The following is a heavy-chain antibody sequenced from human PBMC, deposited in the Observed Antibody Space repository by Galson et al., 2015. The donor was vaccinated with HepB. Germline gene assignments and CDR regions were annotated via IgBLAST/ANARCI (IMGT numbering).Heavy chain of an antibody. Sequence: ETLSLTCTVSGGSISSYYWSWIRQPPGKGLEWIGYIYYSGSTNYNPSLKSRVTISVDTSKNQFSLKLSSVTAADTAVYYCARREMATMGIDYWGQGTLVTVSS. CDR2: IYYSGST. J-gene: IGHJ4*02. D-gene: IGHD5-24*01. V-gene: IGHV4-59*01. CDR1: GGSISSYY. CDR3: ARREMATMGIDY.